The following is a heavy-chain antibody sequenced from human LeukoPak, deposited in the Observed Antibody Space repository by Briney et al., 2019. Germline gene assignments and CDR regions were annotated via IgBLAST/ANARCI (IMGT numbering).Heavy chain of an antibody. CDR3: ARGYYYDSSGYPD. CDR2: IYYSGST. D-gene: IGHD3-22*01. J-gene: IGHJ4*02. CDR1: GGSFSGYY. Sequence: PSETLSLTCAVYGGSFSGYYWSWIRQPPGKGLEWIGYIYYSGSTNYNPSLKSRVTISVDTSKNQFSLKLSSVTAADTAVYYCARGYYYDSSGYPDWGQGTLVTVSS. V-gene: IGHV4-59*08.